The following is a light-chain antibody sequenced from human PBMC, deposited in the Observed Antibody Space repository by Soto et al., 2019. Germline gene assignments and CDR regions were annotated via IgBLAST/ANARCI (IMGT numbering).Light chain of an antibody. V-gene: IGKV3-15*01. Sequence: EIVMTQSPANLSVSPGERATLSCRASQSVSRNLAWYQQKPGQAPRLLIYGASTRATGIPARFGGSGSATEFTLTIKSLQSEDFAVYYCQQYNSFFTFGPGTKVDIK. J-gene: IGKJ3*01. CDR1: QSVSRN. CDR2: GAS. CDR3: QQYNSFFT.